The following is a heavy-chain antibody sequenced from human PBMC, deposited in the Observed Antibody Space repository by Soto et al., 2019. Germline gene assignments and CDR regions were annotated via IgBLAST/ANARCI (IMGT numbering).Heavy chain of an antibody. J-gene: IGHJ4*02. CDR2: IYYSGST. V-gene: IGHV4-31*03. CDR3: ARDYSSSSGVDY. CDR1: GGSISSGGYY. D-gene: IGHD6-6*01. Sequence: PSETLSLTCTVSGGSISSGGYYWSWIRQHPGKGLEWIGYIYYSGSTYYNPSLKSRVTISVDTSKKQLSLKLSSVTAADTAVYYCARDYSSSSGVDYWGQGILVTVSS.